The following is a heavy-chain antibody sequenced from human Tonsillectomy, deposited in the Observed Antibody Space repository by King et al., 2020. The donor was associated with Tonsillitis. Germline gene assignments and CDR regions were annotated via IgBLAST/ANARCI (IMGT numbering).Heavy chain of an antibody. J-gene: IGHJ3*02. V-gene: IGHV3-9*01. D-gene: IGHD6-13*01. CDR3: AKEGGSSWSDAFDI. CDR1: GFTFDDYA. Sequence: VQLVESGGGLVQPGRSLRLSCAASGFTFDDYAMHWVRQAPGKGLEWVSGISWNSGSIGYADSVKGRFTISRDNAKNSLYLQMNSLRAEDTALYYCAKEGGSSWSDAFDIWGQGTMVTVSS. CDR2: ISWNSGSI.